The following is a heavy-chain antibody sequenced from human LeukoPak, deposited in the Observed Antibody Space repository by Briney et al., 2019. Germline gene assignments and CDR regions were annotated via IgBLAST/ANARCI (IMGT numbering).Heavy chain of an antibody. Sequence: ASVKVSCKASGYTFTSYYMHWVRQAPGQGLEWMGIINPSGGSTSYTLKFQGRVTMTRDTSTTTVYMELSSLRSQDTAVYYCARHKEVGDYYYFDYWGQGTLVTVSS. CDR1: GYTFTSYY. CDR2: INPSGGST. V-gene: IGHV1-46*01. CDR3: ARHKEVGDYYYFDY. J-gene: IGHJ4*02. D-gene: IGHD2/OR15-2a*01.